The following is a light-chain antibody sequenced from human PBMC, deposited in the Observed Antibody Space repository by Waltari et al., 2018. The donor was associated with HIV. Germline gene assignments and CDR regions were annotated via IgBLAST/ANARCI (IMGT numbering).Light chain of an antibody. CDR1: QSLLYTNGYNY. Sequence: IVVTPSPLSLPVTPGEPASISCTSNQSLLYTNGYNYLDWYLQKPGQSPQLLIYLGSNRASGVPDRFSGSGSGTHFTLKISKLQTEDVGVYYCMQALQIPWTFGLGTKVEIK. V-gene: IGKV2-28*01. CDR2: LGS. J-gene: IGKJ1*01. CDR3: MQALQIPWT.